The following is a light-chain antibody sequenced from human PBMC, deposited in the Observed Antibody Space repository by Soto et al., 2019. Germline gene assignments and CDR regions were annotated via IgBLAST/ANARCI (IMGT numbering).Light chain of an antibody. CDR1: QAIRSA. J-gene: IGKJ1*01. Sequence: IRMTHSPSSLSASVLDRVTITCRASQAIRSALGWYQQKPGKVPKLLIYAASTLQSGVPSRFSGSGFGTDFTLTISRLQPEDFATYYCLLDFGYFWAFGQGTKVDIK. CDR2: AAS. CDR3: LLDFGYFWA. V-gene: IGKV1-6*01.